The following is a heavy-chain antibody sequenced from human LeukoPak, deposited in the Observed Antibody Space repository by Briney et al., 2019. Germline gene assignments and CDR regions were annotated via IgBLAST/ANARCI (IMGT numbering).Heavy chain of an antibody. CDR1: GYTFTSYY. CDR3: ARDEDIVVVVAEPGGMDV. CDR2: INPSGGST. D-gene: IGHD2-15*01. Sequence: ASVKVSCKASGYTFTSYYMHWVRQAPGQGPEWMGIINPSGGSTSYAQKFQGRVTMTKDTSTSTVYMELSSPRCEDTAVYYCARDEDIVVVVAEPGGMDVWGQGTTVTVSS. J-gene: IGHJ6*02. V-gene: IGHV1-46*01.